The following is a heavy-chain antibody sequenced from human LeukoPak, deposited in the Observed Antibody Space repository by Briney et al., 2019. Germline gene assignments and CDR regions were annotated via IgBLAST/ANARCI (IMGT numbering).Heavy chain of an antibody. CDR2: ISYDGSNK. D-gene: IGHD3-10*01. J-gene: IGHJ4*02. Sequence: GGSLRLSCAASGFTFSSYGMHWVRQAPGRGLEWVAVISYDGSNKYYADSVKGRFTISRDNSKNTLYLQMNSLRAEDTAVYYCASTATMVRGVALDYWGQGTLVTVSS. CDR3: ASTATMVRGVALDY. V-gene: IGHV3-30*03. CDR1: GFTFSSYG.